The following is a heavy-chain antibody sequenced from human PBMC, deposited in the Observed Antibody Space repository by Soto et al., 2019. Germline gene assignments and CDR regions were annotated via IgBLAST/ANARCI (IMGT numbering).Heavy chain of an antibody. Sequence: PSETLSLTCAVSGTSSGTYYWSWIRQPPGKGLEWIGYIFYSGHLKYNPSLKSRLTISVDPPKNQISLRLTSVTAADTAVYYCARGGGGYRFDYWGQGALVTVSS. J-gene: IGHJ4*02. V-gene: IGHV4-59*01. CDR3: ARGGGGYRFDY. CDR2: IFYSGHL. D-gene: IGHD1-26*01. CDR1: GTSSGTYY.